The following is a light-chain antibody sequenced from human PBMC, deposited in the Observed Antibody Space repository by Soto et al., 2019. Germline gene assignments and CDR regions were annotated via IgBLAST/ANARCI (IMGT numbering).Light chain of an antibody. CDR2: ADD. Sequence: QSVLTQPPSASGTPGQRVTISCSGSSSNIGSSTVNWYQQLPGTAPKLLIYADDQRPSGVPDRFSGSKSGTSASLAISGLQSEDEADYYCATWDASLNEWVFGGGTKLTVL. V-gene: IGLV1-44*01. CDR1: SSNIGSST. J-gene: IGLJ3*02. CDR3: ATWDASLNEWV.